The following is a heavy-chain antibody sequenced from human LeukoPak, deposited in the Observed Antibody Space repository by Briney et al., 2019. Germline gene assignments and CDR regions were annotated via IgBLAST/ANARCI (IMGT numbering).Heavy chain of an antibody. D-gene: IGHD2-2*01. Sequence: GGSLRLSCAASGFTFSDYYMSWIRQAPGKGLEWVSYISSSGSTIYYADSVKGRFTISRDNAKNSLYLQMNSLRAEDTAVYYCARDSYCSSTGCRWFDPWGQGTLVTVSS. CDR1: GFTFSDYY. CDR3: ARDSYCSSTGCRWFDP. J-gene: IGHJ5*02. V-gene: IGHV3-11*01. CDR2: ISSSGSTI.